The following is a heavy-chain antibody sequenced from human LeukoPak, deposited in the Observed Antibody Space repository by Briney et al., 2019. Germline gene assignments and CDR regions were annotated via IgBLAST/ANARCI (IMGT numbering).Heavy chain of an antibody. Sequence: SETLSLTCTVSDDSISDYYRGWIRQPPWKGLEWIGYFHNSGTSTYNPSLKSRVTISADTSKNQFSLKLNSLTTADTAVYYCTRGAGWLIDYWGQGILVTVSS. D-gene: IGHD3-16*01. CDR1: DDSISDYY. CDR2: FHNSGTS. CDR3: TRGAGWLIDY. J-gene: IGHJ4*02. V-gene: IGHV4-59*01.